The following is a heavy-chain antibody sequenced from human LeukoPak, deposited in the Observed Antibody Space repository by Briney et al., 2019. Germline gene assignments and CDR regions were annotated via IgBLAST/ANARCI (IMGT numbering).Heavy chain of an antibody. CDR1: GLSFRSYI. V-gene: IGHV3-21*04. Sequence: PGGSLRLSCEASGLSFRSYIMNWVRRPPGKGLEWIASINNDGDKRYYADSVKGRFIISRDNAKKSLSLQMNSLTADDTADYFCARGANYPDYWGQGTLVTVSS. J-gene: IGHJ4*02. D-gene: IGHD3-10*01. CDR3: ARGANYPDY. CDR2: INNDGDKR.